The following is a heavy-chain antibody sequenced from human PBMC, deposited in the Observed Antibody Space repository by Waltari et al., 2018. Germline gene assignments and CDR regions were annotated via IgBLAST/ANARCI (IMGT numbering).Heavy chain of an antibody. V-gene: IGHV4-38-2*01. CDR3: ATRFFTVTIGWYFDL. CDR1: GYSISSGYY. CDR2: IYHSGST. J-gene: IGHJ2*01. Sequence: QVQLQESGPGLVKPSETLSLTCAVSGYSISSGYYWGWIRQPPGKGLEWIGSIYHSGSTYYNPSPKRRVTISVDTSKNQFSLKLSSVTAADTAVYYCATRFFTVTIGWYFDLWGRGTLVTVSS. D-gene: IGHD4-4*01.